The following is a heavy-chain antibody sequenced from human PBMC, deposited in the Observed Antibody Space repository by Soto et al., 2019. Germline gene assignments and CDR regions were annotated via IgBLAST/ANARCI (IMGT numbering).Heavy chain of an antibody. CDR3: ERDPPVLPGYYGMDV. J-gene: IGHJ6*02. D-gene: IGHD6-6*01. CDR2: ISSSSSYT. Sequence: PGGSLRLSCAASGFTFSDYYMSWIRQAPGKGLEWVSYISSSSSYTNYADSVKGRFTISRDNAKNSLYLQMNSLRAEDTAVYYCERDPPVLPGYYGMDVWGQGTKVTVSS. V-gene: IGHV3-11*06. CDR1: GFTFSDYY.